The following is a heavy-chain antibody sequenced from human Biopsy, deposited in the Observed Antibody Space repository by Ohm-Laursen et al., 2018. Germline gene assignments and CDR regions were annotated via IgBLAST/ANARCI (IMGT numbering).Heavy chain of an antibody. CDR1: GDSISTYY. CDR3: ARDRGFYSDRTVPGYFDL. Sequence: GTLSLTCTVSGDSISTYYWSWIRQPPGKGLQWIGYIYYTGNTDYNPSLQSRVTISVDTSKSHFSLRLRSVTPADTAIYYCARDRGFYSDRTVPGYFDLWGRGTLVTVSS. J-gene: IGHJ2*01. CDR2: IYYTGNT. V-gene: IGHV4-59*01. D-gene: IGHD3-22*01.